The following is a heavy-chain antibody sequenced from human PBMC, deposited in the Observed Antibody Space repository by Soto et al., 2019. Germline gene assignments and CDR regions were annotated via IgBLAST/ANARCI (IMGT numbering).Heavy chain of an antibody. J-gene: IGHJ4*02. V-gene: IGHV4-39*07. Sequence: SETLSLTCTVSGGSISRSDYYWGWVRQPPGKGLEWIGEIYHSGSTNYNPSLKSRVTISVDKSKNQFSLKLSSVTAADTAVYYCARAAMGGSSWPFDYWGQGTLVTVSS. CDR3: ARAAMGGSSWPFDY. D-gene: IGHD6-13*01. CDR2: IYHSGST. CDR1: GGSISRSDYY.